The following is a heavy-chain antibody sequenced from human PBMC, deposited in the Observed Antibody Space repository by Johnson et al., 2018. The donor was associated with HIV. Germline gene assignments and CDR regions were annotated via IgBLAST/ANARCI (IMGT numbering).Heavy chain of an antibody. CDR3: AGKEAIDEAFDI. Sequence: QVQLVESGGGLVQPGGSLRLSCAASGFTFSSYAMHWVRQAPGKGLEWVAVISYDGSNKYYADSVKGRLTISRDNSKNTLYLQMNSLRAEDTAVYYCAGKEAIDEAFDIWGQGTMVTVSS. V-gene: IGHV3-30-3*01. J-gene: IGHJ3*02. D-gene: IGHD2-2*01. CDR2: ISYDGSNK. CDR1: GFTFSSYA.